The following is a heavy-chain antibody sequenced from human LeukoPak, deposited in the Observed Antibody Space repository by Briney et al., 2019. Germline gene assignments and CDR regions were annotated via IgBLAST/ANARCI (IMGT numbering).Heavy chain of an antibody. CDR3: ARKGYAFDI. CDR2: INTDGSST. Sequence: PGGSLRLSCAASGFTFSSFWMHWVRQAPGKGLVWVSRINTDGSSTDYADSVKGRFTISRDNAKNTLYLQMNSLRAEDTAVYYCARKGYAFDIWGQGTMVTVSS. CDR1: GFTFSSFW. V-gene: IGHV3-74*01. J-gene: IGHJ3*02.